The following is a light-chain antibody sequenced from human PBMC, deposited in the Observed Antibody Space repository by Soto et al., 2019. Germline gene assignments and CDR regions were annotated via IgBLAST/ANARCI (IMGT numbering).Light chain of an antibody. CDR2: DAS. V-gene: IGKV3-11*01. Sequence: EIVLTQSPATLSLSPGERATLSCRASQSINRHLAWYRQKPGQAPRLLIYDASNRATGIPARFSGSGSGTDFTLTISSLEPEDFAVYYCQQYNNWPPWTFGQGTKVEIK. CDR3: QQYNNWPPWT. J-gene: IGKJ1*01. CDR1: QSINRH.